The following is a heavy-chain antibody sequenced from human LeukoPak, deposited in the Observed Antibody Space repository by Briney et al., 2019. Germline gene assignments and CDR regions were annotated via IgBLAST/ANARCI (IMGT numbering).Heavy chain of an antibody. J-gene: IGHJ3*01. V-gene: IGHV3-48*02. Sequence: GGSLRLSCAASGFTFSYYSMNWVRQAPGKGLEWISYSNTDGTISYADSVKGRFTISRDNAENSLYLQMNSLRDEDTAVYFCVRDRVYAFDFWGQGTMVTVSS. CDR1: GFTFSYYS. CDR3: VRDRVYAFDF. CDR2: SNTDGTI.